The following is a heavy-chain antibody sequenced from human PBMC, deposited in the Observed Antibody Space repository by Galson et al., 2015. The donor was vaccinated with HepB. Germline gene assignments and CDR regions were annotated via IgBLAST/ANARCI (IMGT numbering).Heavy chain of an antibody. D-gene: IGHD3-22*01. CDR2: IYNSGST. J-gene: IGHJ4*02. CDR1: GGSISSYY. V-gene: IGHV4-59*01. Sequence: SETLSLTCTVSGGSISSYYWSWIRQPPGKGLEWIGYIYNSGSTNYNPSLKSRVTISVDTSNNQFSLELNSVTAADTAVYYCARERLFGYNDRPFDSWGQGTLVIVSS. CDR3: ARERLFGYNDRPFDS.